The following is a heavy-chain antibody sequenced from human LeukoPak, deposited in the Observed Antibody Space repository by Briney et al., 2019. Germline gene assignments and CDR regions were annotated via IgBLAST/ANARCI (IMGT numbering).Heavy chain of an antibody. Sequence: SETLSLTCAVYGGSFSGYYWSWIRQPPGKGLEWIGEINDSESTNYNPSLKSRVTISVDTSKNQFSLKLSSVTAADTAIYYCARETAAAGSFIAINDYWGQGTLVTVSS. CDR3: ARETAAAGSFIAINDY. J-gene: IGHJ4*02. V-gene: IGHV4-34*01. CDR1: GGSFSGYY. D-gene: IGHD6-13*01. CDR2: INDSEST.